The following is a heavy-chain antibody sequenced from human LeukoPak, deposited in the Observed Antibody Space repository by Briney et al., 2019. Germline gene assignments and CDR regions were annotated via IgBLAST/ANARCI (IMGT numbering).Heavy chain of an antibody. CDR3: AKARDILTGYSSMDV. CDR1: GFTFSSYG. V-gene: IGHV3-23*01. D-gene: IGHD3-9*01. J-gene: IGHJ6*03. Sequence: GGSLRLSCAASGFTFSSYGMSWVRQAPGKGLEWVSAISGSGGSTYYADSVKGRFTISRDNSKNTLYPQMNSLRAEDTAVYYCAKARDILTGYSSMDVWGKGTTVTISS. CDR2: ISGSGGST.